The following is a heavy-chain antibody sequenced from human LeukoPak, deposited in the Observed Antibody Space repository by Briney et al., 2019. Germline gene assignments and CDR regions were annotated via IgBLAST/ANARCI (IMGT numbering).Heavy chain of an antibody. J-gene: IGHJ3*02. Sequence: GGSLRLSCAASGFTFDDFTMHWVRQAPGKGLEWVSLISWDGGSRYYADSVKGRFTISRDNAKNSLYLQMNSLRAEDTAVYYCARVWTVDAFDIWGQGTMVTVSS. CDR3: ARVWTVDAFDI. CDR1: GFTFDDFT. CDR2: ISWDGGSR. V-gene: IGHV3-43*01. D-gene: IGHD3/OR15-3a*01.